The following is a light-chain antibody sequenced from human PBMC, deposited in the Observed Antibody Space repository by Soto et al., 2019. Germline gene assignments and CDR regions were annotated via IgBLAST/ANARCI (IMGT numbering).Light chain of an antibody. CDR1: QSVLYSSNNKNY. CDR3: QQYYRAPLT. CDR2: CAS. Sequence: DIVMTQSPDSLAVSLGERATINCKSSQSVLYSSNNKNYLDWYQLKPGQPPKLLIYCASTRESGVPDRFSGGGSGTDFTLTISSLQAEDVALYYCQQYYRAPLTFGGGTKVEIK. V-gene: IGKV4-1*01. J-gene: IGKJ4*01.